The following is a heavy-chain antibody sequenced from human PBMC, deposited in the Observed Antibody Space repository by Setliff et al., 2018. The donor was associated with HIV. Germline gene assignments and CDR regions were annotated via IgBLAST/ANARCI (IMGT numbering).Heavy chain of an antibody. CDR2: IGGSTGST. CDR3: AKPLTQWGVSPYHYAVDV. D-gene: IGHD1-26*01. Sequence: PGGSLRLSCAASGFAFDNSCMPWVRQAPGKGLEWVSAIGGSTGSTYYADSVKGRFTISTDNSKNTLYLQMNSLRAEDTAVYYCAKPLTQWGVSPYHYAVDVWGQGTTVTVSS. CDR1: GFAFDNSC. V-gene: IGHV3-23*01. J-gene: IGHJ6*02.